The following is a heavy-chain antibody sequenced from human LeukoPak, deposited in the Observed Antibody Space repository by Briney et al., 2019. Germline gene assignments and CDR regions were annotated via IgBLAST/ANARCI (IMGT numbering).Heavy chain of an antibody. CDR2: IYYSGST. V-gene: IGHV4-30-4*08. Sequence: SETLSLTCTVSGGSISSGDYYWSWIRQPPGKVLEWIGYIYYSGSTYYNPSLKSRVTISVDTSKNQFSLKLSSVTAADTAVYYCARDAHWGLGWFDPWGQGTLVTVSS. CDR1: GGSISSGDYY. J-gene: IGHJ5*02. D-gene: IGHD7-27*01. CDR3: ARDAHWGLGWFDP.